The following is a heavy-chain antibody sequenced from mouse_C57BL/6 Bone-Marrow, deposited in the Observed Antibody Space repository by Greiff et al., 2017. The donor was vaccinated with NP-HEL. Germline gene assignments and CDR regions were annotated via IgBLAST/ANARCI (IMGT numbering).Heavy chain of an antibody. CDR2: IDPENGDT. CDR3: TFDGYYEAWFAY. CDR1: GFNIKDDY. D-gene: IGHD2-3*01. V-gene: IGHV14-4*01. Sequence: EVMLVESGAELVRPGASVKLSCTASGFNIKDDYMHWVKQRPEQGLEWIGWIDPENGDTEYASKFQGKATITADTSSNTAYLQLSSLTSEDTAVYYCTFDGYYEAWFAYWGQGTLVTVSA. J-gene: IGHJ3*01.